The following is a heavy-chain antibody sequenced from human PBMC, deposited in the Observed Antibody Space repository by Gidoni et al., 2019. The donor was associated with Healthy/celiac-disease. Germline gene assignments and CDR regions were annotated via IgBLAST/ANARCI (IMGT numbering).Heavy chain of an antibody. CDR3: AKGGDFWSGSGEYFQH. CDR2: ISYDGSNK. CDR1: GFTFSSYG. D-gene: IGHD3-3*01. V-gene: IGHV3-30*18. J-gene: IGHJ1*01. Sequence: QVQLVESGGGVVQPGRSLRLSCAASGFTFSSYGMHWVRQAPGKGLGWVAVISYDGSNKYYADSVKGRFTISRDNSKNTLYLQMNSLRAEDTAVYYCAKGGDFWSGSGEYFQHWGQGTLVTVSS.